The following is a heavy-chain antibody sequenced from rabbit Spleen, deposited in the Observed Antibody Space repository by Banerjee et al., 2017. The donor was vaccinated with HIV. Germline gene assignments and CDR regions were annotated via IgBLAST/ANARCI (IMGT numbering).Heavy chain of an antibody. D-gene: IGHD1-1*01. CDR2: IVTSNDNS. CDR1: GFSFSSNW. CDR3: ARDTSTSFSSYGMDL. Sequence: QEQLVESGGGLVQPEGSLKLSCTASGFSFSSNWICWVRQAPGKGLEWIGCIVTSNDNSYYASWAKGRFTISKTSSTTVTLQVTRLTAADTATYFCARDTSTSFSSYGMDLWGPGTLVTVS. J-gene: IGHJ6*01. V-gene: IGHV1S45*01.